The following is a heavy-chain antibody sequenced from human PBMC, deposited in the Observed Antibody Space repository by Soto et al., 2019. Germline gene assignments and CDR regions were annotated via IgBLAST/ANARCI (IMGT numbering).Heavy chain of an antibody. D-gene: IGHD5-12*01. CDR3: TKREYSGQNDY. Sequence: EVQLVESGGGLVQPGGSLRLSCAASGFTFSSYSMNWVRQAPGKGLEWVSSISSSSSYIYYADSMKGRFTISRENAKTSLYLQMNRLRAEDTAVYYCTKREYSGQNDYWGQGTLVTVSS. J-gene: IGHJ4*02. V-gene: IGHV3-21*01. CDR2: ISSSSSYI. CDR1: GFTFSSYS.